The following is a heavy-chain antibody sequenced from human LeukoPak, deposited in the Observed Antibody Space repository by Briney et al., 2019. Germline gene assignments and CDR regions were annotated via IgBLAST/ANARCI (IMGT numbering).Heavy chain of an antibody. CDR2: IYYSGST. CDR1: GGSISSYY. CDR3: ARAGAHDAFDI. J-gene: IGHJ3*02. V-gene: IGHV4-59*01. Sequence: SETLSLTCTVSGGSISSYYWSWIRQPPGKGLEWIGYIYYSGSTNYNPSLKSRVTISADTSKNQFSLKLSSVTAADTAVYYCARAGAHDAFDIWGQGTMVTVSS.